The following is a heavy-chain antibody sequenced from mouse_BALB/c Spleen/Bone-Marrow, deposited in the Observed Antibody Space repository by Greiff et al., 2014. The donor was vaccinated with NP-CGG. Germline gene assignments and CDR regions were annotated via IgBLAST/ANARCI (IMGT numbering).Heavy chain of an antibody. CDR2: ISSGGSST. CDR3: TRRPLQANSYFDY. Sequence: EVQLQQPGGDLVKPGGSLKLSCVASGFTFSSYGMSWVRQTPDKRLEWVATISSGGSSTYYPASVEGRFTISKDNAKSTLFLQRSSLNSEDTAMYFCTRRPLQANSYFDYWGQGTTLTVSS. J-gene: IGHJ2*01. CDR1: GFTFSSYG. V-gene: IGHV5-6*01. D-gene: IGHD4-1*01.